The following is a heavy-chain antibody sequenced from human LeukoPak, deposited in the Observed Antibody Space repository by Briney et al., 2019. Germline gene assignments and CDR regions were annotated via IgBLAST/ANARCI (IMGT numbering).Heavy chain of an antibody. CDR2: TSGSGGST. D-gene: IGHD6-6*01. V-gene: IGHV3-23*01. J-gene: IGHJ4*02. CDR1: GFTFSSYA. CDR3: EYSSSSIFDY. Sequence: GGSLRLSCAASGFTFSSYAMSWVRQAPGKGLEWVSATSGSGGSTYYADSVKGRFTISRDNSKNTLYLQMNSLRAEDTAVYYCEYSSSSIFDYWGQGTLVTVSS.